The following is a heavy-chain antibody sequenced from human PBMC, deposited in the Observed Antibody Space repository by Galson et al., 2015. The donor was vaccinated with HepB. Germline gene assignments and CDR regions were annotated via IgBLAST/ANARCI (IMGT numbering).Heavy chain of an antibody. CDR2: IIPIFGTA. J-gene: IGHJ3*02. V-gene: IGHV1-69*13. D-gene: IGHD1-26*01. Sequence: SVKVSCKASGGTLSSYAISWVRQAPGQGLEWMGGIIPIFGTANYAQKFQGRVTITADESTSTAYMELSSLRSEDTAVYYCARDLGRATSGSLGYAFDIWGQGTMVTVSS. CDR3: ARDLGRATSGSLGYAFDI. CDR1: GGTLSSYA.